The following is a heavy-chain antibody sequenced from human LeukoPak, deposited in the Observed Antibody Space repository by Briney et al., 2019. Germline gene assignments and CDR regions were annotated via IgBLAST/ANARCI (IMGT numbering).Heavy chain of an antibody. CDR3: ARRGYDSSGYYYAY. J-gene: IGHJ4*02. V-gene: IGHV4-39*01. D-gene: IGHD3-22*01. Sequence: TSETLSLTCTVSGGSISSSSYYWGWIRQPPGKGLEWIGSIYYSGSTYYNASLKSRVTISVDTSKNQFSLELSSVTAADTAVYYCARRGYDSSGYYYAYWGQGTLVTVSS. CDR2: IYYSGST. CDR1: GGSISSSSYY.